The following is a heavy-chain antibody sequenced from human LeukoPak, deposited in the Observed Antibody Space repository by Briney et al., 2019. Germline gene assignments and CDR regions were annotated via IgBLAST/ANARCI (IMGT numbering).Heavy chain of an antibody. CDR1: GFTFSSYA. J-gene: IGHJ4*02. CDR3: AKAPSSPGFDY. Sequence: GSLXXXCAASGFTFSSYAMSWVRQAPGKGLEWVSAISGSGGSTYYADSVKGRFTISRDNSKNTLYLQMNSLRAEDTAVYYXAKAPSSPGFDYWGQGTLVTVSS. CDR2: ISGSGGST. V-gene: IGHV3-23*01.